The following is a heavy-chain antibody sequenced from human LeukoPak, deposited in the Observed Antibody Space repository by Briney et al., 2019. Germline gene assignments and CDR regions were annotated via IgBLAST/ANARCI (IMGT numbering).Heavy chain of an antibody. CDR1: GGSISSSSYY. CDR3: ARDRSQGRPGERGFDY. J-gene: IGHJ4*02. V-gene: IGHV4-39*07. Sequence: SETLSLTCTVSGGSISSSSYYWGRIRQPPGKGLEWIGSIYHSGSTYYNPSLKSRVTISVDTSKNQFSLKLSSVTAADTAVYYCARDRSQGRPGERGFDYWGQGTLVTVSS. CDR2: IYHSGST. D-gene: IGHD1-26*01.